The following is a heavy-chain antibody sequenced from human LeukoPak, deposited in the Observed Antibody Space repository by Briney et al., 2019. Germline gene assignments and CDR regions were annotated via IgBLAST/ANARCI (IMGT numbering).Heavy chain of an antibody. CDR1: GFTFSSYA. CDR2: ISGSGGST. J-gene: IGHJ4*02. Sequence: QSGGSLRLSCAASGFTFSSYAMNWVRQAPGKGLEWVSAISGSGGSTYYADSVKGQFTISRDNNKSSLYLQMNSLRAEDTALYYCAKDGYCSGGRCHAALNYWGQGTLVTVSS. V-gene: IGHV3-23*01. CDR3: AKDGYCSGGRCHAALNY. D-gene: IGHD2-15*01.